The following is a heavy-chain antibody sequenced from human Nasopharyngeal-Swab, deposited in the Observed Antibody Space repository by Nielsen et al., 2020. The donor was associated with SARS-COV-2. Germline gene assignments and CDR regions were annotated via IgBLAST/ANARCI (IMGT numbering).Heavy chain of an antibody. D-gene: IGHD1-7*01. J-gene: IGHJ5*02. CDR2: ISSTTPYI. V-gene: IGHV3-21*01. Sequence: GESLKISCVASGFTFSAYTMNWVLQAPGKGLEWISSISSTTPYIYYADSVKGRFTISRDNAKNSLYLQMNFLRVEDTAMYYCARDTGGPPNYFDPWGQGTLVTVSP. CDR3: ARDTGGPPNYFDP. CDR1: GFTFSAYT.